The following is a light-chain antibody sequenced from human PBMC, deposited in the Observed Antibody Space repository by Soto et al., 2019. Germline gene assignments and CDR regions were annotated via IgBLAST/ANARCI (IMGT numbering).Light chain of an antibody. CDR2: EVT. CDR1: SSDVGAYSY. Sequence: QSALTQPPSASGSPGQSVTISCTGTSSDVGAYSYVSWYQQHPGKAPKLLIYEVTERPSGVPDRFSGSKSDNTASLTVSGLQAEDEADYYCSSYAGRNNFVFGTGTKLTVL. J-gene: IGLJ1*01. CDR3: SSYAGRNNFV. V-gene: IGLV2-8*01.